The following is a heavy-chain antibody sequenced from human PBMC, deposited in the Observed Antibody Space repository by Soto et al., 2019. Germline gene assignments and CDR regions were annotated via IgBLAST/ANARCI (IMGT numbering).Heavy chain of an antibody. V-gene: IGHV3-23*01. D-gene: IGHD3-10*01. Sequence: GGSLRLSCAASGFTFRSYAMSWVRQAPGKGLEWVSAISGSGGSTYYADSGKGRFTISRDNSKNTLYLQMNSLRAEDTAVYYCAKDKLLWFGELCTFDYWGQGTLVTVSS. CDR3: AKDKLLWFGELCTFDY. CDR1: GFTFRSYA. J-gene: IGHJ4*02. CDR2: ISGSGGST.